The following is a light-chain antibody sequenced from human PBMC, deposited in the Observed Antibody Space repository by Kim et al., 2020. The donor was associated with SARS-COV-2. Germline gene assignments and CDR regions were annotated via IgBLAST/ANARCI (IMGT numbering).Light chain of an antibody. CDR3: QAWDSSTV. CDR2: QDS. CDR1: KVGDTY. J-gene: IGLJ3*02. V-gene: IGLV3-1*01. Sequence: VSTRQPASITSFRYKVGDTYACWYQQKPGQSPLLVINQDSKRPSGLSERFSGSNSGNTATLTSSGTQAMDEADYYCQAWDSSTVFGGGTQLTVL.